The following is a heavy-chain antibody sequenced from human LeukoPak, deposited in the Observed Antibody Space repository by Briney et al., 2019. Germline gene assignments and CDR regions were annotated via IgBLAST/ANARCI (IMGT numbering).Heavy chain of an antibody. V-gene: IGHV3-7*04. CDR3: VRGVDY. Sequence: GGSLRLSCAASGFTFSSSWMSWVRQAPGKGLEWVDNINQDGSAKYYLDSLRGRFTISRDNAKNSLYLQVNSLRAEDTAVSYCVRGVDYRGQGILVTVSS. CDR1: GFTFSSSW. CDR2: INQDGSAK. J-gene: IGHJ4*02.